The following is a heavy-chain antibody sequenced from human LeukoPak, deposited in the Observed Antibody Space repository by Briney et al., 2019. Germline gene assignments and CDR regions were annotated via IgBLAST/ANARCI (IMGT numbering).Heavy chain of an antibody. Sequence: PSETLSLTCTVSGGSISSYYWSWIRQPPGKGLEWIGYIYYSGSTNYNPSLKSRVTISVDTSKNQFSLKLSSVTAADTAVYYCAREVRFYCTNDVCTGWFDPWGQGTLVTVSS. V-gene: IGHV4-59*01. D-gene: IGHD2-8*01. CDR2: IYYSGST. CDR1: GGSISSYY. CDR3: AREVRFYCTNDVCTGWFDP. J-gene: IGHJ5*02.